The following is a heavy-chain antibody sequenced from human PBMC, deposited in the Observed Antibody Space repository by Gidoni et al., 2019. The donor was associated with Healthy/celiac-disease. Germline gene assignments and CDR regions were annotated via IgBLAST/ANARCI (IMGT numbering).Heavy chain of an antibody. Sequence: EVQLVESGGGLVKPGGSLRLSCAASGFTFSSYSMNWVRQAPGKGLEWVSSISSSSSYIYYADSVKGRFTISRDNAKNSLYLQMNSLRAEDTAVYYCARVVVVPAAGEYYYYGMDVWGQGTTVRLL. CDR2: ISSSSSYI. CDR1: GFTFSSYS. J-gene: IGHJ6*02. V-gene: IGHV3-21*01. D-gene: IGHD2-2*01. CDR3: ARVVVVPAAGEYYYYGMDV.